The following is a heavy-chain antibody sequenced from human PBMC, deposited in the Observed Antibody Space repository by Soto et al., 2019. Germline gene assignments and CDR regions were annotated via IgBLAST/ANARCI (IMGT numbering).Heavy chain of an antibody. CDR1: GDTFTTYS. V-gene: IGHV1-3*01. D-gene: IGHD4-17*01. CDR2: INAANGNT. Sequence: ASVEACCEARGDTFTTYSTQSARQAHGQRLEGMGWINAANGNTKYSQKFQGRVTITRDTSASTAYMDLSSVTAADTAVYYCATMGTPVTGLYYFHYWGQGTLVTVSA. CDR3: ATMGTPVTGLYYFHY. J-gene: IGHJ4*02.